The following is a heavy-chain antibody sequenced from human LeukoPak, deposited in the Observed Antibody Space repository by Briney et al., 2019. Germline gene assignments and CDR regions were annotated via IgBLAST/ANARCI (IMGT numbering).Heavy chain of an antibody. CDR3: ASGETGSTLGGY. CDR1: GGPLSACY. CDR2: IYDTGNT. V-gene: IGHV4-59*01. Sequence: SETLSLTCTVSGGPLSACYWTWIRQPPGKGLEWIGYIYDTGNTNYNPSLKSRVTISVDTSKNQFSLKLTSVTAADTAVYYCASGETGSTLGGYWGQGTLVTVSS. J-gene: IGHJ4*02. D-gene: IGHD1-1*01.